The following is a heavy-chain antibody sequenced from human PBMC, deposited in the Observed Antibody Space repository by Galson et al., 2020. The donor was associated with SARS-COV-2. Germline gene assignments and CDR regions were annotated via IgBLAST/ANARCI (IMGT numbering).Heavy chain of an antibody. CDR1: GGSISSGGYY. Sequence: SQTLSLTCTVSGGSISSGGYYWTWIRLSPGRGLEWIGHIRNTGWTSYNPSLRSRLFISLETSNQFSLTLTSVTAADTAVYYCGRVLDSGKFYGWIDPWGPGTLVTVSS. J-gene: IGHJ5*02. D-gene: IGHD1-26*01. V-gene: IGHV4-31*03. CDR3: GRVLDSGKFYGWIDP. CDR2: IRNTGWT.